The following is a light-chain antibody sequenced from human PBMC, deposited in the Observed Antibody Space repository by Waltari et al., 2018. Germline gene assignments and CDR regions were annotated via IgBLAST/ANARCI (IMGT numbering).Light chain of an antibody. J-gene: IGKJ2*01. CDR2: GAS. CDR3: QQYNNWPPPVVYT. V-gene: IGKV3-15*01. Sequence: EIVMTQSPATLSVSPGERATLSCRASQSVSSNLAWYQQKPGQAPRLLIYGASTRATGIPARFSGSGSGTEFTLTISSLQSEDFAVYYCQQYNNWPPPVVYTFGQGTKLEIK. CDR1: QSVSSN.